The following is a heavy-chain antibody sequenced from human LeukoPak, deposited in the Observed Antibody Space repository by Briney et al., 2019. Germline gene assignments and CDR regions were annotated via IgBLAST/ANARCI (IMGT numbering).Heavy chain of an antibody. CDR2: IIPILGIA. Sequence: SVKVSCKASGGTFSSYSISWVRQAPGQGLEWMGRIIPILGIANYAQKFQGRVTITADKSTSTAYMELSSLRSEDTAVYYCARSRFDDSGSYYRDYWGQGTLVTASS. CDR3: ARSRFDDSGSYYRDY. J-gene: IGHJ4*02. CDR1: GGTFSSYS. D-gene: IGHD3-10*01. V-gene: IGHV1-69*02.